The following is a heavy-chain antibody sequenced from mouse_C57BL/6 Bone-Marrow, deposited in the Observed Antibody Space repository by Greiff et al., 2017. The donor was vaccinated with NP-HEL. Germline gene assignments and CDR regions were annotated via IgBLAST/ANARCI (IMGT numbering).Heavy chain of an antibody. CDR3: ARWRSTTVVAGGDY. D-gene: IGHD1-1*01. CDR1: GYTFTSYW. J-gene: IGHJ2*01. Sequence: VQLQQPGAELVKPGASVKLSCKASGYTFTSYWMHWVKQRPGQGLEWIGMIHPNSGSTNYNEKFKSKATLTVDKSPSTAYMQLSSLTSEDSAVYYCARWRSTTVVAGGDYWGQGTTLTVSS. CDR2: IHPNSGST. V-gene: IGHV1-64*01.